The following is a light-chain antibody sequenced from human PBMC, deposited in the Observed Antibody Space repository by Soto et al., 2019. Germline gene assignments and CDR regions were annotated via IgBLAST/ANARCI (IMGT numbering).Light chain of an antibody. J-gene: IGKJ5*01. CDR1: QSVSSY. CDR3: QQRSNWPPIT. V-gene: IGKV3-11*01. Sequence: VLTQSPATLSLSPGERATLSCRASQSVSSYLAWYQQKPGQAPRLLIYDASNRATGIPARFSGSGSGTDFTLTTSSLEPEDFAVYYCQQRSNWPPITFGQGTRLVI. CDR2: DAS.